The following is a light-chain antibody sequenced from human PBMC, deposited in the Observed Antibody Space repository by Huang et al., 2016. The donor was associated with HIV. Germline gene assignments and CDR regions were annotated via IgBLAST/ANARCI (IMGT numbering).Light chain of an antibody. J-gene: IGKJ2*01. CDR1: QSVGSN. CDR2: GAS. Sequence: DIQMTQSPSSLSASVGDRVTITCRASQSVGSNLNWYQQTPGKAPKRLIYGASSLKSGVPSRFSGSGSGTDFTRTSDSLQPGDFATYYCQQSYSPLHTFGQGTKLEI. CDR3: QQSYSPLHT. V-gene: IGKV1-39*01.